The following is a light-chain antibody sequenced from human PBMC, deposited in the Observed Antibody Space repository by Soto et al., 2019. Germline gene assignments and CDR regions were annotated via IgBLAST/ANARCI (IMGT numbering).Light chain of an antibody. V-gene: IGKV3D-20*02. Sequence: EIVLTQSPGTLSLSPGERATLSCRASQSISQSLAWYQQGPGQSPRLLIYDASRRATGIPDRFTGSGFGTDFTLTISSLQPEDFATYYCQQANSFPLTFGGGTKV. CDR3: QQANSFPLT. J-gene: IGKJ4*01. CDR2: DAS. CDR1: QSISQS.